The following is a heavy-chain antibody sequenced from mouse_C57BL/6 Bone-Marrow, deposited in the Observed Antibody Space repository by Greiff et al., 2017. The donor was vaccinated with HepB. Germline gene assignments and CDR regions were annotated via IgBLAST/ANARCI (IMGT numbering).Heavy chain of an antibody. CDR2: ISSGGSYT. D-gene: IGHD2-3*01. CDR3: ARRDGYPYYYAMDY. CDR1: GFTFSSYG. J-gene: IGHJ4*01. V-gene: IGHV5-6*01. Sequence: DVHLVESGGDLVKPGGSLKLSCAASGFTFSSYGMSWVRQTPDKRLEWVATISSGGSYTYYPDSVKGRFTISRDNAKNTLYLQMSSLKSEDTAMYYCARRDGYPYYYAMDYWGQGTSVTVSS.